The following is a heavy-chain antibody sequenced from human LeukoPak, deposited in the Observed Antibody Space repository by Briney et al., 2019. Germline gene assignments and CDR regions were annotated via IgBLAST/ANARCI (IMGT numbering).Heavy chain of an antibody. Sequence: GGSLTLSCAASGFTFSSYEMNWVRQAPGKGLEWVSYISSSGSTIYYADSVKGRFTISKDNAKNSLYLQMNSLRAEDTAVYYCAELGITMIGGVWGKGTTVTISS. D-gene: IGHD3-10*02. CDR2: ISSSGSTI. CDR3: AELGITMIGGV. J-gene: IGHJ6*04. V-gene: IGHV3-48*03. CDR1: GFTFSSYE.